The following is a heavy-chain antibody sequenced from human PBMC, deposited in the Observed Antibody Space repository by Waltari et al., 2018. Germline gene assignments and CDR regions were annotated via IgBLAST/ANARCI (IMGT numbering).Heavy chain of an antibody. CDR1: GFTFSSYG. CDR3: ARLGLSRYIYDMDV. J-gene: IGHJ6*03. CDR2: IREDGRNK. V-gene: IGHV3-30*02. Sequence: QVQLVESGGGVVQPGGSLRLSCAASGFTFSSYGMPWVRQAPGKGLEWVAFIREDGRNKYYADSVKGRFTISRDNAKNSLYLQMNSLRAEDTAVYYCARLGLSRYIYDMDVWGKGTTVTVSS. D-gene: IGHD1-1*01.